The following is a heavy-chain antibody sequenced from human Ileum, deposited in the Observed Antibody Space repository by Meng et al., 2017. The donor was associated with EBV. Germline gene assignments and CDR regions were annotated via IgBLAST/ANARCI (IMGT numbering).Heavy chain of an antibody. J-gene: IGHJ4*02. V-gene: IGHV4-39*01. CDR2: IYYSGTT. D-gene: IGHD6-19*01. CDR1: GVSIDRSSDN. Sequence: LLRQERGPGLVKPSETRSLTCTASGVSIDRSSDNWGWIRQSPGKGLEWMGNIYYSGTTYYNPSLKSRVTISVDTSKNQFSLKLSSVTAADTAVYYCARGYSSGWYYFDSWGQGTLVTVSS. CDR3: ARGYSSGWYYFDS.